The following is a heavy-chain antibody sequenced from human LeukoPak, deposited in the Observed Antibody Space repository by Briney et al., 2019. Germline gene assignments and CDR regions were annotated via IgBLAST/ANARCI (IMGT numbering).Heavy chain of an antibody. CDR2: ISSSSSYI. J-gene: IGHJ4*02. CDR1: GFTFSSYS. Sequence: GGSLRLSCAASGFTFSSYSMNWVRQAPGKGLEWVSSISSSSSYIYYADSVKGRFTISRDNAKNSLYLQMNSLRAEDTAVYYCARDYVWGSYRLDYWGQGTLVTVSS. D-gene: IGHD3-16*02. CDR3: ARDYVWGSYRLDY. V-gene: IGHV3-21*01.